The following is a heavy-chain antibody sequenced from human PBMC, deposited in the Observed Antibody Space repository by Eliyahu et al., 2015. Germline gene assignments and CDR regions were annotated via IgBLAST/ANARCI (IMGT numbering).Heavy chain of an antibody. Sequence: VQLVXSGAEVKKPGAXVKVSCKASGYXFTSYGISWVRQAPGQGXEWMGWISAYNGNTNXAQKLQGRVTMTTDTSTSTAYMELRSLRSDDTAVYYCARDRSAVASDAFDIWGQGTMVTVSS. CDR3: ARDRSAVASDAFDI. V-gene: IGHV1-18*01. CDR2: ISAYNGNT. D-gene: IGHD6-19*01. CDR1: GYXFTSYG. J-gene: IGHJ3*02.